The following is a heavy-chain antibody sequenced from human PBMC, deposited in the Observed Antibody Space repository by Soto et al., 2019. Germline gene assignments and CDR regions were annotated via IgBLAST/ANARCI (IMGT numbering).Heavy chain of an antibody. Sequence: QVQLHESGPGLLKPSQTLSLTCTVSGGYISSGDFYWSWLRQHPGKGLEWIGYIYNTGSSSYNPSLQGRITLSVDTSSNQFSLKLTSVTAADTAVYYCARGRRYTTSWYWFDPWGQGTLVTVSS. J-gene: IGHJ5*02. CDR3: ARGRRYTTSWYWFDP. CDR1: GGYISSGDFY. CDR2: IYNTGSS. D-gene: IGHD6-13*01. V-gene: IGHV4-31*03.